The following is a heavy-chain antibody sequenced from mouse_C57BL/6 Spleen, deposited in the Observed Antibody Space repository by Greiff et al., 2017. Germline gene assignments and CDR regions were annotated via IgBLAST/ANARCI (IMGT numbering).Heavy chain of an antibody. CDR1: GFTFSDYG. CDR3: ARQTTVVAGAMDY. D-gene: IGHD1-1*01. V-gene: IGHV5-17*01. J-gene: IGHJ4*01. Sequence: EVHLVESGGGLVKPGGSLKLSCAASGFTFSDYGMHWVRQAPEKGLEWVAYISSGSSTIYYADTGKGRFTISRDNAKNTLFLQMTSLRSEDTAMYYCARQTTVVAGAMDYWGQGASVTVSS. CDR2: ISSGSSTI.